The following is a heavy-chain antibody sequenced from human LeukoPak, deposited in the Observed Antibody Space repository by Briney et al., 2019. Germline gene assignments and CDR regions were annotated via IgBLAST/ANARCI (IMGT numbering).Heavy chain of an antibody. CDR2: ISSSGSTI. V-gene: IGHV3-48*03. CDR3: AITSIAAAGLFDY. J-gene: IGHJ4*02. D-gene: IGHD6-13*01. CDR1: GFSFSSYE. Sequence: HPGGSLRLSCAASGFSFSSYEMKWVRQAPGKGLEWVSYISSSGSTIYYADSVKGRFTISRDNSKNTLYLQMNSLRAEDTAVYYCAITSIAAAGLFDYWGQGTLVTVSS.